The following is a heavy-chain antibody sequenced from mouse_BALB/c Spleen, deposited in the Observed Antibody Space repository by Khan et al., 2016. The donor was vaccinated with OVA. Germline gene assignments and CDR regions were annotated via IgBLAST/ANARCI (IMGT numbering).Heavy chain of an antibody. CDR3: ARTARIKY. V-gene: IGHV3-1*02. CDR2: ISYSGST. D-gene: IGHD1-2*01. J-gene: IGHJ2*01. CDR1: GYSITSGYG. Sequence: EVQLQESGPGLVKPSQSLSLTCTVTGYSITSGYGWHWIRQFPGNKLEWMGYISYSGSTNYNPSLKSRISITRDTSKNQFFLQLNSGTTEDTATYYCARTARIKYWRQCTTLTVSS.